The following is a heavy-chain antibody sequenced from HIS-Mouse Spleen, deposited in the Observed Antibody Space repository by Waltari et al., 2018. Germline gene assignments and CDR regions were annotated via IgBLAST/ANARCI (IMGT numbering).Heavy chain of an antibody. CDR3: AKDHLASGGGAFDI. Sequence: QVQLVESGGGVVQPGRSLRLSCAASGFTFSSYGMHWVRQAPGKGLEWVAVIWYDGSNKYYADSVKGRFTISRDNSKNTLYLQMNSLRAEDTAVYYCAKDHLASGGGAFDIWGQGTMVTVSS. D-gene: IGHD3-10*01. J-gene: IGHJ3*02. CDR2: IWYDGSNK. V-gene: IGHV3-33*06. CDR1: GFTFSSYG.